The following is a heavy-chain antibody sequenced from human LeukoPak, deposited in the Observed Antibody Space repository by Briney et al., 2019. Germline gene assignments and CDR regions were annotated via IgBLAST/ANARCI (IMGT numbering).Heavy chain of an antibody. CDR2: IYFSGNT. V-gene: IGHV4-39*01. Sequence: PSETLSLTCTVSGVSISETSYYWGWLRQSPGKGLEWIGSIYFSGNTYYNPSLKSRVTISVDTSRNQFSLKLNSVSAADTAVYYCATRSTIFGVVIDPYFDYWGQGTLVTVSS. CDR1: GVSISETSYY. J-gene: IGHJ4*02. D-gene: IGHD3-3*01. CDR3: ATRSTIFGVVIDPYFDY.